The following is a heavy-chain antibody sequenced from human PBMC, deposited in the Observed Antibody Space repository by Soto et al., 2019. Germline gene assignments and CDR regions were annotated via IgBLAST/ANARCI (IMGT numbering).Heavy chain of an antibody. CDR2: IWYDGSNK. Sequence: QVQLVESGGGVVQPGRSLRLSCAASGFTFSSYGMHWVRQAPGKGLEWVAVIWYDGSNKYYADSVKGRFTISRDNSKNTLYLQMNSLRVEDTAVYYCARGQKTGIFDYWGQGTLVTVSS. J-gene: IGHJ4*02. V-gene: IGHV3-33*01. CDR1: GFTFSSYG. CDR3: ARGQKTGIFDY. D-gene: IGHD7-27*01.